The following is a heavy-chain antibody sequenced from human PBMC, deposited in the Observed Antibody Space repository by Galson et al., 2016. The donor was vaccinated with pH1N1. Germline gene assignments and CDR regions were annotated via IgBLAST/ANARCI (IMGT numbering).Heavy chain of an antibody. D-gene: IGHD5-12*01. CDR1: GYTFTSFY. CDR3: AKASDLSAYDLDYFDY. J-gene: IGHJ4*02. V-gene: IGHV1-2*06. CDR2: INPNRGDS. Sequence: SVKVSCKASGYTFTSFYIHRVRQAPGQGLEWMGRINPNRGDSNFAQKFQGRVAMTSDTSISTAYMELSSLGSDDTAFYYCAKASDLSAYDLDYFDYWGQGTLVTVSS.